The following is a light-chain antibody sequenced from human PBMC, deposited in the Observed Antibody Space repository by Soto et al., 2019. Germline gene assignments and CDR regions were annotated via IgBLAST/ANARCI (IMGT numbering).Light chain of an antibody. V-gene: IGLV6-57*04. CDR3: QSYDSSNRV. CDR2: EDN. Sequence: NFLLTQPHSVSESPRKTVTISCTRSSGSIASNYVQWYQQRPGSAPTTVIYEDNQRPSGVPDRFSGSIDSSSNSASLTISGLKTEDEADYYCQSYDSSNRVFGGGTKGTVL. CDR1: SGSIASNY. J-gene: IGLJ3*02.